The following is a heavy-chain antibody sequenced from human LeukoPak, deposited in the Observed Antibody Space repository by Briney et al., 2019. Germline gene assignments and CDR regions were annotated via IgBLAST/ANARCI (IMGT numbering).Heavy chain of an antibody. D-gene: IGHD6-13*01. CDR3: ARFALSSSLDY. CDR1: GYSFTSYW. CDR2: IYPGDSDT. Sequence: GGSLKISCKGSGYSFTSYWIGWVRQMPGKGLEWMGIIYPGDSDTRYSPSFQGQVTFSVDTSTSTVYLQWSSLKASDTAIYYCARFALSSSLDYWGQGTLVTVSP. V-gene: IGHV5-51*01. J-gene: IGHJ4*02.